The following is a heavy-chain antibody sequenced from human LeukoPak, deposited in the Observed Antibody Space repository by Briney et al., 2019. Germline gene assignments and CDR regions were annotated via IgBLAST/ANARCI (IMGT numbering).Heavy chain of an antibody. CDR2: IYHSGST. V-gene: IGHV4-4*02. CDR3: ARDLTSYYDSTSRDAFDI. D-gene: IGHD3-22*01. J-gene: IGHJ3*02. Sequence: SETLSLTCAVSGGSISSSNWWSWVRQPPGKGLEWIGEIYHSGSTNNNPSLRGRVTISIDKSKDQFSLKLSSVTAADTAVYYCARDLTSYYDSTSRDAFDICGQGTMVTVSS. CDR1: GGSISSSNW.